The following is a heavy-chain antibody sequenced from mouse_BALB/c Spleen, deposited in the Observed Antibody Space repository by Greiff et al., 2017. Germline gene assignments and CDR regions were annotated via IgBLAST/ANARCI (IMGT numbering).Heavy chain of an antibody. Sequence: QVQLQQSGAELARPGASVKMSCKASGYTFTSYTMHWVKQRPGQGLEWIGYINPSSGYTNYNQKFKDKATLTADKSSSTAYMQLSSLTSEDSAVYYCARFDRYDDAMDYWGQGTSVTVSS. CDR2: INPSSGYT. CDR3: ARFDRYDDAMDY. CDR1: GYTFTSYT. J-gene: IGHJ4*01. V-gene: IGHV1-4*01. D-gene: IGHD2-14*01.